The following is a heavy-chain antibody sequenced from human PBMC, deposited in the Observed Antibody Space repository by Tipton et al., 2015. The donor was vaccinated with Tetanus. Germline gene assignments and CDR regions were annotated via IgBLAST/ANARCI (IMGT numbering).Heavy chain of an antibody. CDR1: GFIFSSYG. CDR3: AREADCSGGSCFSGDFDN. Sequence: SLRLSCAASGFIFSSYGIHWVRQAPGKGLEWVAVSWYDGTDKYYADSVKDRFTISRDNSKNTLYLQRNSLRAEDTAVYYCAREADCSGGSCFSGDFDNWGQGTQVTVSS. D-gene: IGHD2-15*01. CDR2: SWYDGTDK. J-gene: IGHJ4*02. V-gene: IGHV3-33*01.